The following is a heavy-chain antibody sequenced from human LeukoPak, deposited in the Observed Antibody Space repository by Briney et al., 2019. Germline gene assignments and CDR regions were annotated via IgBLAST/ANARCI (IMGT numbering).Heavy chain of an antibody. D-gene: IGHD3-16*02. J-gene: IGHJ4*02. CDR1: GGSISSYY. V-gene: IGHV4-59*01. Sequence: PSETLSLTCTVSGGSISSYYWSWIRQPPGKGLEWIGYIYYSGSTNYNPSLKSRVTISVDTSKNQFSLKLSSVTAADTAVYYCARAVSDYVWGSYRSGYYFDYWGQGTLATVSS. CDR2: IYYSGST. CDR3: ARAVSDYVWGSYRSGYYFDY.